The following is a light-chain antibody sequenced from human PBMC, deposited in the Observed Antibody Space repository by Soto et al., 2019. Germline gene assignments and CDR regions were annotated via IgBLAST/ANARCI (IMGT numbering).Light chain of an antibody. CDR2: DAS. CDR3: QQYNSYSWT. CDR1: QSISSW. Sequence: DIQMTPSPSPLSASVGDRGTITCRASQSISSWLAWYQQKPGKAPKLLIYDASSLESGVPSRFSGSGSGTEFTLTISSPQPDDFATYYCQQYNSYSWTFGQGTKVDI. V-gene: IGKV1-5*01. J-gene: IGKJ1*01.